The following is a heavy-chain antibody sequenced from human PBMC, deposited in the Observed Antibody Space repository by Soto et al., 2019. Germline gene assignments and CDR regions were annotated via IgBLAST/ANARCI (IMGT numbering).Heavy chain of an antibody. CDR3: ARQRSLDVSGNYFRYWYLDL. D-gene: IGHD3-10*01. CDR2: IFYSGTS. V-gene: IGHV4-39*01. CDR1: GGSISSSNLY. Sequence: SETLSLTCTVSGGSISSSNLYWDWVRQSPGKGLEWIGSIFYSGTSYYNPSLKSRATISVDMSKNQFSLNLTSVTAADTAVYYCARQRSLDVSGNYFRYWYLDLWGRGTLVT. J-gene: IGHJ2*01.